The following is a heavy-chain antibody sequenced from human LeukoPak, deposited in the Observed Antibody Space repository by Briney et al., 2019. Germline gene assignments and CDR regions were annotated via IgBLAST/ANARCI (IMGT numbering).Heavy chain of an antibody. CDR3: ARVDGDYPNWFDP. CDR2: IYHSGST. V-gene: IGHV4-38-2*01. CDR1: GYSISSGYY. Sequence: PSETPSLTCAVSGYSISSGYYWGWIRQPPGKGLEWIGSIYHSGSTYYNPSLKSRVTISVDTSKNQFSLKLSSVTAADTAVYYCARVDGDYPNWFDPWGQGTLVTVSS. J-gene: IGHJ5*02. D-gene: IGHD4-17*01.